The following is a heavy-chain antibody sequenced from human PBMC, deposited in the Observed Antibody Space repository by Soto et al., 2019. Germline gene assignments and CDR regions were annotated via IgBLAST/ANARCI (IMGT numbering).Heavy chain of an antibody. D-gene: IGHD5-18*01. CDR2: IYTSGRT. J-gene: IGHJ2*01. CDR3: ARDYDVNTALDYWYFDL. Sequence: QVQLQESGPGLVKPSESLSLTCTVSGGSIGNYYWAWIRQSAGKGLEWIGRIYTSGRTNYNPSLPGRVTMSIDTSKNQFSLSLTSVTAADTAMYYCARDYDVNTALDYWYFDLWGRGTLVTVSS. V-gene: IGHV4-4*07. CDR1: GGSIGNYY.